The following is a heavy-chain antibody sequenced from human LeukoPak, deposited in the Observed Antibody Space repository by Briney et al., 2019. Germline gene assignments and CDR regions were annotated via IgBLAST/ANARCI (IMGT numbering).Heavy chain of an antibody. CDR2: IWYDGSNK. J-gene: IGHJ4*02. CDR3: ARDPGVRWLVGFDY. Sequence: GGSLRLSCAASGFTFSTYGMHWVGQAPGKGLEWVADIWYDGSNKYYEDSVKGGFTISRDNSKNTLYLQMNSLRAEDTAVYYCARDPGVRWLVGFDYWGQGILVTVSS. D-gene: IGHD6-19*01. V-gene: IGHV3-33*01. CDR1: GFTFSTYG.